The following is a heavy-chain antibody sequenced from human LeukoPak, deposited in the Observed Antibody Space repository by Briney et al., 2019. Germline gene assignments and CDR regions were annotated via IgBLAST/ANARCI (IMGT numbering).Heavy chain of an antibody. CDR1: GFTFSSYW. CDR3: ARYCSSTSCHIDY. V-gene: IGHV3-7*01. J-gene: IGHJ4*02. Sequence: QPGGSLRLSCAASGFTFSSYWMSWVRQAPGKGLGWVANIKQDGSEKYYVDSVKGRFTISRDNAKNSLYLQMNSLRAEDTAVYYCARYCSSTSCHIDYWGQGTLVTVSS. CDR2: IKQDGSEK. D-gene: IGHD2-2*01.